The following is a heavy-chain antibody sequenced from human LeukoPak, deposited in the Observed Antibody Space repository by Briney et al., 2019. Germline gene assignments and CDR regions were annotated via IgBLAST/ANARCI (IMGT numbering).Heavy chain of an antibody. CDR2: IYTSGST. J-gene: IGHJ4*02. V-gene: IGHV4-4*07. CDR1: GGSISSYY. D-gene: IGHD1-26*01. Sequence: SETLSLTCTVSGGSISSYYWSWIRQPAGKGLEWIGRIYTSGSTNYNPSLKSRVTISVDTSKNQFSLKLSSVTAADTAVYYCARRKVGAPPPPLRAAPNFDYWGQGTLVAVSS. CDR3: ARRKVGAPPPPLRAAPNFDY.